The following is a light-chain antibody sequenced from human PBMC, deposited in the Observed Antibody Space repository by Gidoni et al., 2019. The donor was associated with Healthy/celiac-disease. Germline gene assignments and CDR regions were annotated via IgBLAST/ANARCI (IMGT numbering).Light chain of an antibody. CDR3: QQSYSTPQRYS. J-gene: IGKJ2*03. V-gene: IGKV1-39*01. CDR2: AAS. Sequence: DIQMTPSPSSLSASVGDRVTITCRASQSISSYLNWYQQKPGKAPKLLIYAASSLQSGVPSRFSGSGSGTDFTLTISSLQPEDFATYYCQQSYSTPQRYSFGQGTKLEIK. CDR1: QSISSY.